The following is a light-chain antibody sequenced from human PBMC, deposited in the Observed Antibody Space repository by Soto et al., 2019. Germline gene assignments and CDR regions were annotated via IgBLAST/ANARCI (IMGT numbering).Light chain of an antibody. CDR1: SSNIGAGYD. CDR2: GNS. V-gene: IGLV1-40*01. J-gene: IGLJ2*01. Sequence: QAVVTQPPSVSGAPGQRVTISCTGSSSNIGAGYDVHWYQQLPGTAPKLLIYGNSNRPSGVPDRFSGSKSGTSASLAITGLQAEDEADYYCQSYDSSLSVVFGGGPKLTVL. CDR3: QSYDSSLSVV.